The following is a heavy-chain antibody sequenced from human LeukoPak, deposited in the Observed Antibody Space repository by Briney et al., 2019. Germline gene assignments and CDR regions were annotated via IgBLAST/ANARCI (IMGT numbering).Heavy chain of an antibody. J-gene: IGHJ4*02. CDR3: ARLAAAAAFDY. D-gene: IGHD6-13*01. CDR2: INHSGST. V-gene: IGHV4-34*01. CDR1: GGSFSGYY. Sequence: SETPSLTCAVYGGSFSGYYWSWIRQPPGKGLEWIGEINHSGSTNYNPSLKSRVTISVDTSKNQFSLKLSSVTAADTAVCYCARLAAAAAFDYWGQGTLVTVSS.